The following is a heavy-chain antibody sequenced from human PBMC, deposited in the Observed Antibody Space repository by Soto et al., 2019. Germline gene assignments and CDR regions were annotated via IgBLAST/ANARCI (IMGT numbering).Heavy chain of an antibody. CDR2: IKQDGSEK. Sequence: EVQLVESGGGLVQPGESLRLSCVASGFALSNYWINWVRQAPGKGLEWVANIKQDGSEKNYVDSVKGRFTISRDNARNSLYLQMNSLRGEDTGAYYCATETSTGGCWGEGTLVTV. J-gene: IGHJ4*02. CDR3: ATETSTGGC. CDR1: GFALSNYW. V-gene: IGHV3-7*05. D-gene: IGHD3-10*01.